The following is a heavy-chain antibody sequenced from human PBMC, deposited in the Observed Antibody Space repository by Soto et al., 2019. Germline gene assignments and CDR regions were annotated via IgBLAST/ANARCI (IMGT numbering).Heavy chain of an antibody. V-gene: IGHV1-46*01. D-gene: IGHD5-18*01. J-gene: IGHJ4*02. CDR3: ARDMTIVDTAMGDRLYYFDY. Sequence: GASVKVSCKASGYTFTSYYMHWVRQAPGQGLEWMGIINPSGGSTSYAQKFQGRVTMTRDTSTSTVYMELSSLRSEDTAVYYCARDMTIVDTAMGDRLYYFDYWGQGTLVTVSS. CDR2: INPSGGST. CDR1: GYTFTSYY.